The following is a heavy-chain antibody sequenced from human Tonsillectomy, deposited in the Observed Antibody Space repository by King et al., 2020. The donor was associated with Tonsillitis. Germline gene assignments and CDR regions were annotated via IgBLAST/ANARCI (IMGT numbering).Heavy chain of an antibody. V-gene: IGHV1-69*01. CDR2: IIPISSTA. D-gene: IGHD2-8*01. Sequence: QLVQSGAEVKKPGSSVKVSCKASGGTFSSYAISWVRQAPGQGLEWMGGIIPISSTANYAQKFQGRVTITADESTSTAYMELSSLRSEDTAVYYCASEYCTNGVCSLWGQGTLVTVPS. J-gene: IGHJ4*02. CDR1: GGTFSSYA. CDR3: ASEYCTNGVCSL.